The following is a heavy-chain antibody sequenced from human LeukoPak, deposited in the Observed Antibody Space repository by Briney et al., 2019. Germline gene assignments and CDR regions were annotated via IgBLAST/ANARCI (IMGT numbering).Heavy chain of an antibody. Sequence: SETLSLTCSVSDGSIRTYYWSWIRQSPGQGLEWIGNIYYRGDINYNPSLKSRVIISIDTSKNQFSLKVTSLTAADTAVYYCATNKDWAEADRGQETLVIVSS. CDR2: IYYRGDI. D-gene: IGHD3/OR15-3a*01. CDR1: DGSIRTYY. CDR3: ATNKDWAEAD. J-gene: IGHJ4*02. V-gene: IGHV4-59*03.